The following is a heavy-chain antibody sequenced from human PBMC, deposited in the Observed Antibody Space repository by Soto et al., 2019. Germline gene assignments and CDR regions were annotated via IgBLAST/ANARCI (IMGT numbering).Heavy chain of an antibody. CDR1: GFTFSSYG. Sequence: GGSLRLSCAASGFTFSSYGMHWVRQAPGKGLEWVAVIWYDGSNKYYADSVKGRFTISRDNSKNTLYLQMNSLRAEDTAVYYGARVGVVAANAFDIWGQGTMVTVSS. D-gene: IGHD2-15*01. CDR3: ARVGVVAANAFDI. J-gene: IGHJ3*02. CDR2: IWYDGSNK. V-gene: IGHV3-33*01.